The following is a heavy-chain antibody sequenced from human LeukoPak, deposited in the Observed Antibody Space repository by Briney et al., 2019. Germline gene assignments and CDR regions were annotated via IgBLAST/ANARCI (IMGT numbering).Heavy chain of an antibody. CDR2: INRNVGTT. Sequence: GGSLRLSCTASGFTFDDYGMSWVRQAPGKGLEWVSGINRNVGTTSYADSVKGRLTISRDNAKNSLYLQMNGLRAEDTALYHCARGNSNFDSWGQGTLVTVSS. D-gene: IGHD4-23*01. V-gene: IGHV3-20*01. J-gene: IGHJ4*02. CDR1: GFTFDDYG. CDR3: ARGNSNFDS.